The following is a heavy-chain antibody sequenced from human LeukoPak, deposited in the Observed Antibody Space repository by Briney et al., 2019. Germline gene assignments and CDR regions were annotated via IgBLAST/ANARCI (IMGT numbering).Heavy chain of an antibody. CDR2: IWYDGSNK. D-gene: IGHD4-17*01. Sequence: GGSLRLSCTASGFTFATYAMHWVRQAPGKGLEWVALIWYDGSNKYYADPVRGRFTISRDNSKNTLYLQMNSLRAEDTALYYCAGGSGDYSPDYWGQGTLVTVSS. CDR3: AGGSGDYSPDY. CDR1: GFTFATYA. V-gene: IGHV3-33*01. J-gene: IGHJ4*02.